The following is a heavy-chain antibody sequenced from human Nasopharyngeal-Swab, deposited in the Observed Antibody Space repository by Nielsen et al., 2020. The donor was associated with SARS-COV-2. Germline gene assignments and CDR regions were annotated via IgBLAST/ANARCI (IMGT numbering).Heavy chain of an antibody. J-gene: IGHJ4*02. CDR2: IYYSGST. CDR1: GGSISSYY. V-gene: IGHV4-59*01. D-gene: IGHD1-26*01. CDR3: ARGWELSADYLDY. Sequence: SETLSLTCTVSGGSISSYYWSWIRQTPGKGLEWIGYIYYSGSTNYNPSLKSRVTISVDTSKNQFSLKLSSVTAADTAVYYCARGWELSADYLDYWGQGTLVTVSS.